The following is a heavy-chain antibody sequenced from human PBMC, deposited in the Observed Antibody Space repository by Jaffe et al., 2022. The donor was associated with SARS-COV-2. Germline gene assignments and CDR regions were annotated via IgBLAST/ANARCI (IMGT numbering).Heavy chain of an antibody. CDR1: GYTFTSYY. D-gene: IGHD6-19*01. Sequence: QVQLVQSGAEVKKPGASVKVSCKASGYTFTSYYMHWVRQAPGQGLEWMGIINPSGGSTSYAQKFQGRVTMTRDTSTSTVYMELSSLRSEDTAVYYCARGGRGTIGEQWLAETFDYWGQGTLVTVSS. J-gene: IGHJ4*02. V-gene: IGHV1-46*01. CDR3: ARGGRGTIGEQWLAETFDY. CDR2: INPSGGST.